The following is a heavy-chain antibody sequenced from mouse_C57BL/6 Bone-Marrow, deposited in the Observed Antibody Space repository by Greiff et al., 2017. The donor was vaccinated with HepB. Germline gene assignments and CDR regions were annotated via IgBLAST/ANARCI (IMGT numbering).Heavy chain of an antibody. J-gene: IGHJ1*03. Sequence: DVMLVESGGGLVQPGGSMKLSCVASGFTFSNYWMNWVRQSPEKGLEWVAQIRLKSDNYATQYAESVKGRFTISRDDSKSSVYLQMNNLRAEDTGIYYCTRDFDVWGTGTTVTVSS. CDR3: TRDFDV. CDR2: IRLKSDNYAT. V-gene: IGHV6-3*01. CDR1: GFTFSNYW.